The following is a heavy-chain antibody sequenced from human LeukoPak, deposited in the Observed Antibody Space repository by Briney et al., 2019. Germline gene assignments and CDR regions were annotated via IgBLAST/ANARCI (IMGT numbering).Heavy chain of an antibody. V-gene: IGHV4-39*07. CDR1: GGSISSSSYY. Sequence: SETLSLTCTVSGGSISSSSYYWGWIRQPPGKGLEWIGSVYYSGSTYYNPSLKSRVTISIDTSKSQFSLKLSSVTAADTAVYYCATYYYDSSGYPRFDYWGQGTLVTVSS. CDR2: VYYSGST. CDR3: ATYYYDSSGYPRFDY. J-gene: IGHJ4*02. D-gene: IGHD3-22*01.